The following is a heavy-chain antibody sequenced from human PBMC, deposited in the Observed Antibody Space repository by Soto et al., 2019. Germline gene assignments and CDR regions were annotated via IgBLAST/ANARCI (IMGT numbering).Heavy chain of an antibody. J-gene: IGHJ4*02. CDR2: INPNSGGT. D-gene: IGHD6-19*01. V-gene: IGHV1-2*02. CDR3: ARERVSSGCVNY. CDR1: GYTFTGYY. Sequence: ASVKVSCKASGYTFTGYYMHWVRQAPGQGLEWMGWINPNSGGTNYAQRFQGRVTMTRDTSTSTVYMELSSLRSEDTAVYYCARERVSSGCVNYWGQGTLVTVSS.